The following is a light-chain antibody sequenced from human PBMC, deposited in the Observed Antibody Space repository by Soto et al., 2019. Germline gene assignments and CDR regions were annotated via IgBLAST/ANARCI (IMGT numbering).Light chain of an antibody. Sequence: VVMTQSPLSLPVTLGQPASISCRSCHSFVYSERSTYLNWFQQRPGQAPTRLIYKVSNRDSGVPPRFSGSGSGTEFALKISRVEAEDVGVYYSMQATHWPITFGQGTRLEIK. V-gene: IGKV2-30*01. CDR3: MQATHWPIT. J-gene: IGKJ5*01. CDR1: HSFVYSERSTY. CDR2: KVS.